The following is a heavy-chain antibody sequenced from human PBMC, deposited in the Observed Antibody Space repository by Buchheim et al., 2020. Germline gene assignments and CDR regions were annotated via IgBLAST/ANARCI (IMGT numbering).Heavy chain of an antibody. CDR2: ISGSGGST. V-gene: IGHV3-23*01. Sequence: EVQLLESGGGLVQPGGSLRLSCAASGFTFSSYAMSWVRQAPGKGLEWVSTISGSGGSTYYADSVKGRFTISRDNSKNTLYLQMNSLRAEDTAVYYCAKGTAYYYDSSGYYGDDYWGQGTL. CDR1: GFTFSSYA. CDR3: AKGTAYYYDSSGYYGDDY. J-gene: IGHJ4*02. D-gene: IGHD3-22*01.